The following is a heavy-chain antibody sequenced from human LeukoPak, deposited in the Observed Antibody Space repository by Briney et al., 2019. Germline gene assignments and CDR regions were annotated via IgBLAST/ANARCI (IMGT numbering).Heavy chain of an antibody. V-gene: IGHV3-66*01. D-gene: IGHD6-13*01. CDR1: GFTGSSRY. J-gene: IGHJ4*02. Sequence: GGSLRLPREDSGFTGSSRYSSCVRQAPGKELEWVPTISSAGTTYYAESVKGRFTISRVNSKNTVYLQVNSLRDEDTAVYYCARDLEAANTYYFDYWGQGTMVTVSS. CDR3: ARDLEAANTYYFDY. CDR2: ISSAGTT.